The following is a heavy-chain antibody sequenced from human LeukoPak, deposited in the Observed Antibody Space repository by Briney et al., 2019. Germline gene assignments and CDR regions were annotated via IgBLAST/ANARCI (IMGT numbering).Heavy chain of an antibody. D-gene: IGHD4-17*01. CDR2: ISGSGGST. Sequence: GGSLRLSCAASGFTFSSYAMSWVRQAPGKGLEWVSAISGSGGSTYYADSVKGRFTISRDNSKNTLYLQMNSLRAEDTAVYYCAKDSLSTVAYWYFDLWGRGTLVTVSS. CDR1: GFTFSSYA. CDR3: AKDSLSTVAYWYFDL. J-gene: IGHJ2*01. V-gene: IGHV3-23*01.